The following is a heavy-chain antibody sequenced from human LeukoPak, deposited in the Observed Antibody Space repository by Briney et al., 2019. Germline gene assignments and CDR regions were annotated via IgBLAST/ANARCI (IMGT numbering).Heavy chain of an antibody. CDR1: GFIFSSYW. V-gene: IGHV3-74*01. CDR2: INSDGSSR. J-gene: IGHJ5*02. Sequence: GGSLRLSCAASGFIFSSYWMHWVRQAPGKGLVWVSRINSDGSSRHYADSVKGRFTISRDNAKNTLYLQMNSLKAEDTAVYYCARVVVGANNWFDPWGQGTLVTVSS. CDR3: ARVVVGANNWFDP. D-gene: IGHD1-26*01.